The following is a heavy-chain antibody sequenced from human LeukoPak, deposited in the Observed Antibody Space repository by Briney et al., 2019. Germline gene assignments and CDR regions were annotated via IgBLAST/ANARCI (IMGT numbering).Heavy chain of an antibody. CDR3: TRDRGAYNLYDY. CDR2: IRSKAYGETA. V-gene: IGHV3-49*04. Sequence: GGSLRLSCATSGFTFSSYAMSWVRQAPGKGLEWVGFIRSKAYGETADYAASVKGRFTISRDDSKAIAYLQMNSLKTEDTAVYHCTRDRGAYNLYDYWGQGTLVTVSS. J-gene: IGHJ4*02. D-gene: IGHD1-1*01. CDR1: GFTFSSYA.